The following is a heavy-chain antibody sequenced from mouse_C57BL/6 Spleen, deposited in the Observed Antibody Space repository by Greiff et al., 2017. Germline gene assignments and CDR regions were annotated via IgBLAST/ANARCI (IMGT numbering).Heavy chain of an antibody. CDR3: ARGYDYDEFAY. D-gene: IGHD2-4*01. CDR1: GYSITSGYY. Sequence: EVQLVESGPGLVKPSQSLSLTCSVTGYSITSGYYWNWIRQFPGNKLEWMGYISYDGSNNYNPSLKNRISITRDTSKNQFFLKLNSVTTEDTATYYCARGYDYDEFAYWGQGTLVTVSA. V-gene: IGHV3-6*01. CDR2: ISYDGSN. J-gene: IGHJ3*01.